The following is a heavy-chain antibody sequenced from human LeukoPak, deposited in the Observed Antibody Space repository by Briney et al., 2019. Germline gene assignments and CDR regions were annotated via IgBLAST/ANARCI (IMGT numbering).Heavy chain of an antibody. J-gene: IGHJ4*02. CDR1: GGSISSGSYY. V-gene: IGHV4-61*02. Sequence: SETLSLTCTVSGGSISSGSYYWSWIRQPAGKGLEWIGRIYTSGSTNYNPSLKSRVTISVDTSKNQFSLKLSSVTAADTAVYYRARGTVADIDYWGQGTLVTVSS. D-gene: IGHD6-19*01. CDR3: ARGTVADIDY. CDR2: IYTSGST.